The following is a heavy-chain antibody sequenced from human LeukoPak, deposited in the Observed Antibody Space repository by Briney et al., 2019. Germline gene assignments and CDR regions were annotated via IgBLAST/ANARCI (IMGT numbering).Heavy chain of an antibody. CDR1: GDSLTGYY. Sequence: PSETLSLTCTVSGDSLTGYYWSWIRQSPGKALEWIGHIQTTGSTDNNPSLMGRATISVDASQNQFSLRLTSVTSTDTAVYYCARVPAFRGPGILVTVSP. CDR3: ARVPAF. V-gene: IGHV4-4*09. J-gene: IGHJ4*02. CDR2: IQTTGST.